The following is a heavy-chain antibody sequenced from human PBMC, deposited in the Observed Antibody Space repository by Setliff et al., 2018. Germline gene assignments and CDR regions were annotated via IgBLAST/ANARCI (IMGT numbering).Heavy chain of an antibody. D-gene: IGHD3-3*01. Sequence: GESLKISCAAAGFSFSDYYMSWVRQAPGKGLEWISKISGSGISTYYADSVQGRFTISRDNHKNTLYLQMNSLRVEDTAIYYCAKSPHDFWSGRVFFDYWGQGILVTVSS. CDR3: AKSPHDFWSGRVFFDY. J-gene: IGHJ4*01. V-gene: IGHV3-23*01. CDR1: GFSFSDYY. CDR2: ISGSGIST.